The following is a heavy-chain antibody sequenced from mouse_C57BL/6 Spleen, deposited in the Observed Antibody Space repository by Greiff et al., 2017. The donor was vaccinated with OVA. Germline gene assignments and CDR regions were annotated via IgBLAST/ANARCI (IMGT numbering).Heavy chain of an antibody. Sequence: VQLVESGAELVRPGASVTLSCKASGYTFTDYEMHWVKQTPVHGLEWIGAIDPETGGTAYNQKFKGKAILTADKSSSTAYMELRSLTSEDSAVYYCTRGATMVKAWFAYWGQGTLVTVSA. CDR2: IDPETGGT. D-gene: IGHD2-2*01. CDR1: GYTFTDYE. J-gene: IGHJ3*01. V-gene: IGHV1-15*01. CDR3: TRGATMVKAWFAY.